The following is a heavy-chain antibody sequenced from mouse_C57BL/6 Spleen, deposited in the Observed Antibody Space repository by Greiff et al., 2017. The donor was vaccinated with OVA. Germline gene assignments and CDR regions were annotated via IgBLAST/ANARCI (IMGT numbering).Heavy chain of an antibody. Sequence: QVHVKQPGTELVKPGASVKLSCKASGYTFTSYWMHWVKQRPGQGLEWIGNINPSNGGTNYNEKFKSKATLTVDKSSSTAYMELRSLTSEDSAVYYCARSSPYSNWFAYWGQGTLVTVSA. CDR2: INPSNGGT. V-gene: IGHV1-53*01. D-gene: IGHD2-5*01. CDR3: ARSSPYSNWFAY. J-gene: IGHJ3*01. CDR1: GYTFTSYW.